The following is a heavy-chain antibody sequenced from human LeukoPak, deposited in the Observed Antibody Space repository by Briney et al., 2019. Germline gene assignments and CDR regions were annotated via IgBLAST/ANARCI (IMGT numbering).Heavy chain of an antibody. Sequence: GGSLRLSCAASGFTFTKYWMTWVRQAPGKGLEWVSAISGSGGSTYYADSVKGRFTISRDNSKNTLYLQMNSLRAEDTAVYYCASASIWSEPTWGQGTMVTVSS. CDR3: ASASIWSEPT. D-gene: IGHD1-14*01. CDR1: GFTFTKYW. CDR2: ISGSGGST. V-gene: IGHV3-23*01. J-gene: IGHJ3*01.